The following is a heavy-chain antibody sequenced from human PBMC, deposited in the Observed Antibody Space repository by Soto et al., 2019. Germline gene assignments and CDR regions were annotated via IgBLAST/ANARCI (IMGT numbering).Heavy chain of an antibody. D-gene: IGHD3-3*01. J-gene: IGHJ6*02. CDR1: GFTFDDYA. Sequence: GSLRLSCAASGFTFDDYAMHWVRQAPGKGLEWVSLISWDGGSTYYADSVKGRFTISRDNSKNSLYLQMNSLRAEDTALYYCARGALYDFWSGYSQASVYYYYGMDVWGQGTTVTVSS. V-gene: IGHV3-43D*04. CDR3: ARGALYDFWSGYSQASVYYYYGMDV. CDR2: ISWDGGST.